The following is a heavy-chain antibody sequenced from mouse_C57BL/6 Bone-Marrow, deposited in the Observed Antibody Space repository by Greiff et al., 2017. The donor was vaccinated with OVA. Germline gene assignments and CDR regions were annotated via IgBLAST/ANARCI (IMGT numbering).Heavy chain of an antibody. D-gene: IGHD2-5*01. CDR3: ARPAYYSNLFAY. J-gene: IGHJ3*01. CDR2: IYPRSGNT. V-gene: IGHV1-81*01. CDR1: GYTFTSYG. Sequence: QVQLKQPGAELARPGASVKLSCKASGYTFTSYGISWVKQRTGQGLEWIGEIYPRSGNTYYNEKFKGKATLTADKSSSTAYMELRSLTSEDSAVYFCARPAYYSNLFAYWGQGTLVTVSA.